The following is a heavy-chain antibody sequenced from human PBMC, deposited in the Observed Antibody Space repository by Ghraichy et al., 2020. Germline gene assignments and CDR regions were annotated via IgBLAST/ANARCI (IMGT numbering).Heavy chain of an antibody. CDR2: IYYSGST. Sequence: GSLSLTCTVSGGSISSYYWSWIRQPPGKGLEWIGYIYYSGSTNYNPSLKSRVTISVDTSKNQFSLKLSSVTAADTAVYYCARSEIGGWGSSYYYYMDVWGKGTTVTVSS. CDR3: ARSEIGGWGSSYYYYMDV. J-gene: IGHJ6*03. CDR1: GGSISSYY. D-gene: IGHD3-16*01. V-gene: IGHV4-59*01.